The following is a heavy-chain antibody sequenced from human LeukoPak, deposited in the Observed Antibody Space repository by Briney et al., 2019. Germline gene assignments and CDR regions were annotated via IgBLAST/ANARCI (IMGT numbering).Heavy chain of an antibody. CDR3: ARALLSHSDAFDI. CDR1: GFTVSSNY. J-gene: IGHJ3*02. Sequence: GGSLRLSCAASGFTVSSNYMSWVRQAPGKGLEWVSVIYSGGSTYYADSVKGRFTISRDNSKNTLYLQMNSLRAEDTAVYHCARALLSHSDAFDIWGQGTMVTVSS. V-gene: IGHV3-53*01. D-gene: IGHD3-10*01. CDR2: IYSGGST.